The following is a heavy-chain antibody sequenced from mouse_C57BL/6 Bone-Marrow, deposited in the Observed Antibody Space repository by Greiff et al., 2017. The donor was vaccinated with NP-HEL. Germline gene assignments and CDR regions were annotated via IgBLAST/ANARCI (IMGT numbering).Heavy chain of an antibody. D-gene: IGHD3-3*01. CDR2: IHPNSGST. Sequence: VQLQQSGAELVKPGASVKLSCKASGYTFTSYWMHWVKQRPGQGLEWIGMIHPNSGSTNYNEKFKSKATLTVDKSSSTAYMQLSSLTSEDSAVYYCAGTYYYAMDYWGQGTSVTVSS. V-gene: IGHV1-64*01. J-gene: IGHJ4*01. CDR1: GYTFTSYW. CDR3: AGTYYYAMDY.